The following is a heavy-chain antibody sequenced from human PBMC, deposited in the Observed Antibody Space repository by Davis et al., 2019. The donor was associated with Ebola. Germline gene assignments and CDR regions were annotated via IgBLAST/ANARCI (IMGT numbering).Heavy chain of an antibody. J-gene: IGHJ6*02. V-gene: IGHV3-7*01. Sequence: GGPLRPPCTAPESTLPTYAISWVRQPPGRVLEWVANIKQDGSEKYYVDSVKGRFTITRDNAKNSLYLQMNSLRAEDTDVYYCARGGKGVHYYHYGMDVWGQGPTVTVS. CDR3: ARGGKGVHYYHYGMDV. D-gene: IGHD3-10*01. CDR2: IKQDGSEK. CDR1: ESTLPTYA.